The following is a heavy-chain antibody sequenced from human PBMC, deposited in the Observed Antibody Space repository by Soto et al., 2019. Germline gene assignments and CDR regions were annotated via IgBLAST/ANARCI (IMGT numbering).Heavy chain of an antibody. Sequence: LRIPWHGFGWPCTNYWIPWVRDMAGQGLECMGIITPRDSDNRYSPTFEGQVTIPADKSITTAYLQWSTLNASDTAIYYCASHGVYGDYSSNCLDPWGQGTPVTGSS. V-gene: IGHV5-51*01. CDR3: ASHGVYGDYSSNCLDP. D-gene: IGHD4-17*01. CDR1: GWPCTNYW. CDR2: ITPRDSDN. J-gene: IGHJ5*02.